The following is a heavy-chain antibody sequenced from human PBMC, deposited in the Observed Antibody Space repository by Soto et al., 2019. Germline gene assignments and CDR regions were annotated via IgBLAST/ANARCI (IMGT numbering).Heavy chain of an antibody. CDR3: ARVGVGLAAPRVWPY. CDR1: GYSFTTYG. CDR2: ISTYNGDT. D-gene: IGHD6-13*01. J-gene: IGHJ4*02. Sequence: QVQLVQSGAEVKKPGASVRVSCKASGYSFTTYGVTWVRQAPGQGLEWMGWISTYNGDTRVAQQHQGRVTLTTDTSTNAAHMELRSLRSDDTAIYYCARVGVGLAAPRVWPYWGQGTPVTVSS. V-gene: IGHV1-18*01.